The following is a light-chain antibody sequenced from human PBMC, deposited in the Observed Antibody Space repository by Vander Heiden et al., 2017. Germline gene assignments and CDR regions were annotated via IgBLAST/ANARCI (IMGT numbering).Light chain of an antibody. V-gene: IGKV3-15*01. CDR3: QRYNAWPPLFT. CDR2: GAS. J-gene: IGKJ3*01. CDR1: QSVSYN. Sequence: EIVMTQSPVLLSVSPGETATLSCRASQSVSYNLAWYQHKPGQTPRLLIYGASTRATDIPTRFSGSGSGTDFTLTISGLQSEDVGIYYCQRYNAWPPLFTFGPGTRVDLK.